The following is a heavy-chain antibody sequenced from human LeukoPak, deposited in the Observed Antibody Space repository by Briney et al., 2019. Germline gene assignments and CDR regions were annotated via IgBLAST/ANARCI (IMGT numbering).Heavy chain of an antibody. D-gene: IGHD1-1*01. CDR1: GFTFSSYA. J-gene: IGHJ4*02. Sequence: PGGSLRLSCAASGFTFSSYAMSWVRQAPGKGLEWVSAISGSGGNTYYADSVKGRFTISRDNSKNTLYLQMNSLRAEDTAVYYCARDYDRGYNWNGPTMGFDYWGQGTLVTVSS. CDR3: ARDYDRGYNWNGPTMGFDY. CDR2: ISGSGGNT. V-gene: IGHV3-23*01.